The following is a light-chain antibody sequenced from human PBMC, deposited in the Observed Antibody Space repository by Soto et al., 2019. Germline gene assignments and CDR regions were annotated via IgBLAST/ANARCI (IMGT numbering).Light chain of an antibody. CDR1: SSNTGNNY. Sequence: QSVLTQPPSVSAAPGQKVTISCSGSSSNTGNNYVSWYQHLPGTAPNLLIYENNKRPPGFPDRFSGSKSGTSATLGITGLQIGYEDDYDCGTSDSSLSACVFGTGTKLTVL. V-gene: IGLV1-51*02. CDR3: GTSDSSLSACV. CDR2: ENN. J-gene: IGLJ1*01.